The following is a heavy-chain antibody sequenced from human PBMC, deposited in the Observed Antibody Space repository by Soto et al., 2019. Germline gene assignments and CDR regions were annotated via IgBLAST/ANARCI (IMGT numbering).Heavy chain of an antibody. D-gene: IGHD6-13*01. CDR1: GFTFSSYS. CDR2: ISSSSSYI. V-gene: IGHV3-21*01. J-gene: IGHJ5*02. Sequence: EVQLVESGGGLVKPGGSLRLSCAASGFTFSSYSMNWVRQAPGKGLEWVSSISSSSSYIYYADPVKGRFTISRDNAKNSLYLQMNSLRAEDTAVYYCARVGVAAAGREGWFDPWGQGTLVTVSS. CDR3: ARVGVAAAGREGWFDP.